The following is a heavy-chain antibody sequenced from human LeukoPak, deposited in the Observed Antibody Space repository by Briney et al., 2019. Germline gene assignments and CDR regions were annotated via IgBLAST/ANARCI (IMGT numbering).Heavy chain of an antibody. CDR2: TYYRSKWYN. CDR1: GDSVSSNSAA. Sequence: PSQTLSLTCAISGDSVSSNSAAWNWIRQSPSRGLEWLGRTYYRSKWYNDYAVSVKSRITINPDTSKNQFSLQLNSVTPEDTAVYYCATSPITKVRGVINSYYFDYWGQGTLVTVSS. CDR3: ATSPITKVRGVINSYYFDY. J-gene: IGHJ4*02. V-gene: IGHV6-1*01. D-gene: IGHD3-10*01.